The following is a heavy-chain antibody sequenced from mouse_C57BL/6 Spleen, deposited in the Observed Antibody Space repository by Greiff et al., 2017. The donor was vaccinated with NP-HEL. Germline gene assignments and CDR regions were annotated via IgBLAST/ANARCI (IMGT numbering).Heavy chain of an antibody. CDR3: ARRDFDY. CDR1: GFTFSSYA. CDR2: ISDGGSYT. J-gene: IGHJ2*01. Sequence: EVMLVESGGGLVKPGGSLKLSCAASGFTFSSYAMSWVRRTPEKRLEWVATISDGGSYTYYPDNVKGRFTISRDNAKNNLYLQMSHLKSEDTAMYYCARRDFDYWGQGTTLTVSS. V-gene: IGHV5-4*03.